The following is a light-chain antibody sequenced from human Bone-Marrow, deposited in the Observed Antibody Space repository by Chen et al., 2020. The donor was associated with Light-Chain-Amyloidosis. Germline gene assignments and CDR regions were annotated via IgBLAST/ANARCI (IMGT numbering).Light chain of an antibody. CDR1: QSISSY. Sequence: IQLTPSPSSLSASVGDRVTITCRASQSISSYLNWYQQKPGKAPKLLIYAASSLQSGVPSRFSRSGSGTDFTLTISSLQPEDFATYYCQQSYSTPRTFGQGTKLEIK. J-gene: IGKJ2*01. CDR2: AAS. CDR3: QQSYSTPRT. V-gene: IGKV1-39*01.